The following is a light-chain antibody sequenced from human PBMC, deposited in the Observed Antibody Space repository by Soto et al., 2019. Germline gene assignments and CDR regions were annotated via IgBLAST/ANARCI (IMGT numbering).Light chain of an antibody. V-gene: IGKV1-5*01. J-gene: IGKJ4*01. CDR3: QQYNSYSPLT. CDR2: DAS. CDR1: QSISTW. Sequence: DIQMTQSPSTLSASVGDRLTITCRASQSISTWLAWYQQKPGKAPRLLICDASSLESGVPSRFSGSGSGTEFTLTISSLQPDDFATYYCQQYNSYSPLTFGGGTKVEIK.